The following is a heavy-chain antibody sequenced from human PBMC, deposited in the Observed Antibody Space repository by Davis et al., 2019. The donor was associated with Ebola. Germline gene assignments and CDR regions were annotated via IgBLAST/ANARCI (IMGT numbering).Heavy chain of an antibody. D-gene: IGHD3-22*01. V-gene: IGHV1-3*01. J-gene: IGHJ5*02. CDR2: INAGNGNT. CDR1: GYTFTSYA. CDR3: ARGRARGAIVVAAWFDP. Sequence: AALVKVSCKASGYTFTSYAMHWVRQAPGQRLEWMGWINAGNGNTKYSQKFQGRVTMTRDTSTSTVYMELSSLRSEDTAVYYCARGRARGAIVVAAWFDPWGQGTLVTVSS.